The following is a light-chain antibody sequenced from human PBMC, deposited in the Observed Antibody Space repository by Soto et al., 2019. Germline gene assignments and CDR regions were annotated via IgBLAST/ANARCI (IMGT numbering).Light chain of an antibody. CDR1: QSVSNNF. CDR3: QQYGSSPRT. CDR2: GAS. V-gene: IGKV3-20*01. J-gene: IGKJ1*01. Sequence: EIELTQSPGTLSLSPGERATLSCRASQSVSNNFLAWYRQKPGQAPRLLIYGASFRATGIPDRFSGSGSGTDFTLTISRLEPEDVAVYYCQQYGSSPRTFGQGTKVELK.